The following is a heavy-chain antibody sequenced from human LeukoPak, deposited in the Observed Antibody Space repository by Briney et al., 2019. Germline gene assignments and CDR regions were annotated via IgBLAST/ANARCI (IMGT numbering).Heavy chain of an antibody. V-gene: IGHV1-2*02. CDR3: TRDWSLGITGTRDAFDI. J-gene: IGHJ3*02. CDR2: INPNSGGT. CDR1: GYTFTGYY. Sequence: ASVKVSCKASGYTFTGYYMHWVRQAPGQGLEWMGWINPNSGGTNYAQKFQGRVTMTRDTSISTAYMELSRLRSDDTAVYYCTRDWSLGITGTRDAFDIWGQGTMVTVSS. D-gene: IGHD1/OR15-1a*01.